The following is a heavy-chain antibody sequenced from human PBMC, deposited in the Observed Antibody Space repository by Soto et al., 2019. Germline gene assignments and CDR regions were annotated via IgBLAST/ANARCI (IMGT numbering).Heavy chain of an antibody. CDR3: ARDRDSSGSRMDV. D-gene: IGHD3-22*01. CDR2: IWYDGSNK. J-gene: IGHJ6*02. V-gene: IGHV3-33*01. Sequence: GGSLRLSCAASGFTFSSYGMHWVRQSPGKGLEWVAVIWYDGSNKYYADSVKGRFTISRDNSKNTLYLQMNSLRAEDTAVYYCARDRDSSGSRMDVWGQGTTVTVSS. CDR1: GFTFSSYG.